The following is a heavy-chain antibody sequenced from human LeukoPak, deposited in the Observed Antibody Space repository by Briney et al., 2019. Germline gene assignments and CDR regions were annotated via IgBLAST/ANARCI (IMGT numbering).Heavy chain of an antibody. V-gene: IGHV1-18*01. CDR2: ISDYNGNT. CDR1: GYTFTSYG. CDR3: ARGSLGYCSGGSCSWFDP. D-gene: IGHD2-15*01. J-gene: IGHJ5*02. Sequence: ASVKVSCKASGYTFTSYGISWVRQAPGQGREWMGWISDYNGNTKYEQKFQGRVTMTTDTSTSTAYMELRSLRSDDTAVYYCARGSLGYCSGGSCSWFDPWGQGTLVTVSS.